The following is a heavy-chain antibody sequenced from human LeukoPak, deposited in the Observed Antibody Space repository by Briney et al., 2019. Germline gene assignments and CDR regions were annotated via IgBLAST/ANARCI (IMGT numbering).Heavy chain of an antibody. D-gene: IGHD2-21*02. V-gene: IGHV3-23*01. Sequence: AGGSLRLSCAASGFTFSSYGMSWVRQAPGKGLEWVSAISGSGGSTYYADSVKGRFTTPRDNSKNTLYLQMNSLRAEDTAVYYCAKGLLDSLDYWGQGTLVTVSS. CDR1: GFTFSSYG. CDR2: ISGSGGST. CDR3: AKGLLDSLDY. J-gene: IGHJ4*02.